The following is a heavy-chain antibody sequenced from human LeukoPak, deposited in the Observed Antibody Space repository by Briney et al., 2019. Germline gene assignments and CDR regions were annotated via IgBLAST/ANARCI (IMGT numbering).Heavy chain of an antibody. Sequence: SETLSLTCSVSDGSMGTYYWGWIRQPPGKGLGWIGYIYYSGSTTYNPSLKSRVTVSVDTSKNQFSLKLTSMTAADTAVYYCARGRLGRQHASFFDSWGQGTLVTVSS. CDR1: DGSMGTYY. CDR2: IYYSGST. D-gene: IGHD2-2*01. V-gene: IGHV4-59*08. CDR3: ARGRLGRQHASFFDS. J-gene: IGHJ4*02.